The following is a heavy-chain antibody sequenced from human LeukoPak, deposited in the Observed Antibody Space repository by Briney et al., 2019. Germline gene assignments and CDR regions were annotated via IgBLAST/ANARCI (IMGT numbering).Heavy chain of an antibody. V-gene: IGHV4-34*01. J-gene: IGHJ4*02. CDR3: ARGLSSRYYYDSSGYYRYYFDY. CDR1: GGSFSGYY. CDR2: INHSGST. Sequence: SETLSLTCVVYGGSFSGYYWSWIRQPPGKGLEWIGEINHSGSTNYNPSLKSRVTISVDTSKNQFSLKLSSVTAADTAVYYCARGLSSRYYYDSSGYYRYYFDYWGQGTLVTVSS. D-gene: IGHD3-22*01.